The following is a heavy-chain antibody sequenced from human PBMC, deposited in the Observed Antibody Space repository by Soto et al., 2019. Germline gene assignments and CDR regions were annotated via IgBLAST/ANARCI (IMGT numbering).Heavy chain of an antibody. Sequence: GGSLRLSCAASGFTFDDYAMHWVRQAPGKGLEWVSGMSWNSGSIGYAASVKGRLTISRDNDKNSLYLQMNSLRAEDTALYSCAKDNLKSHLGELSFLDYWGQGTLVTVSS. V-gene: IGHV3-9*01. D-gene: IGHD3-16*02. CDR1: GFTFDDYA. J-gene: IGHJ4*02. CDR2: MSWNSGSI. CDR3: AKDNLKSHLGELSFLDY.